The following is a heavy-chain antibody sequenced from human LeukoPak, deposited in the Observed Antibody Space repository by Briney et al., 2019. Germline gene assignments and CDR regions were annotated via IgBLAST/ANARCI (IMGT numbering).Heavy chain of an antibody. CDR2: IGSSSNYI. V-gene: IGHV3-21*01. D-gene: IGHD1-26*01. J-gene: IGHJ4*02. CDR1: GFTFSSYS. CDR3: ARVGRQNDY. Sequence: PGGSLRLSCAASGFTFSSYSMNWVRQAPGKGLEWVSSIGSSSNYIYYADSVKGRFTISRDNAKNSLYLQMNSLRAEDTAVYYCARVGRQNDYWGQGTLVTVSS.